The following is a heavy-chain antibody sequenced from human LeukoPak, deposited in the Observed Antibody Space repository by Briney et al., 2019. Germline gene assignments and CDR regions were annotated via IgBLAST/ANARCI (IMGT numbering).Heavy chain of an antibody. V-gene: IGHV3-30*03. CDR2: ISSDESRK. J-gene: IGHJ4*02. D-gene: IGHD6-13*01. CDR3: ARRAAGTWGFDY. CDR1: GFTFSTYG. Sequence: GGSLRLSCAASGFTFSTYGLHWVRQAPGKGLEWVAAISSDESRKSYADSVKGRFTVSRDNSRNTLYLQMNSLRPEETAVYFCARRAAGTWGFDYCGQGYLVTVSS.